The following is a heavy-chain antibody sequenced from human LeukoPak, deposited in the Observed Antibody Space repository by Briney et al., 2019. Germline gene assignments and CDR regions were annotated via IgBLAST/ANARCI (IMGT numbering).Heavy chain of an antibody. CDR2: IIPIFGTA. CDR3: VVSGSYYNEVGYFDY. J-gene: IGHJ4*02. D-gene: IGHD3-10*01. Sequence: ASVKVSCKASGGTFSSYAISWVRQAPGQGLEWMGGIIPIFGTANYAQKFQGRVTITADKSTSTAYMELSSLRSEDTAVYYCVVSGSYYNEVGYFDYWGQGTLVTVPS. V-gene: IGHV1-69*06. CDR1: GGTFSSYA.